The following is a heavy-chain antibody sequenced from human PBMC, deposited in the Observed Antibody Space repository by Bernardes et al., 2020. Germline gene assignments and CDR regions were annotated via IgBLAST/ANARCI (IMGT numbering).Heavy chain of an antibody. CDR2: IYYSGST. CDR1: GGSISSSSYY. D-gene: IGHD6-13*01. Sequence: SETLSLTCTVSGGSISSSSYYWGWLRQPPGKGLEWIGSIYYSGSTYYNPSLKSRVTISVDTSKNQFSLKLSSVTAADTAVYYCARKKSGYSSSWWAPGDAFDSWGQGTMGTVSS. V-gene: IGHV4-39*01. J-gene: IGHJ3*02. CDR3: ARKKSGYSSSWWAPGDAFDS.